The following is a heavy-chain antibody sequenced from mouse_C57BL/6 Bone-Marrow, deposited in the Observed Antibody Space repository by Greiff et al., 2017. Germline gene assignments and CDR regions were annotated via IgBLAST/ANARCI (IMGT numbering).Heavy chain of an antibody. CDR2: INYDGSST. CDR1: GFTFSDYY. J-gene: IGHJ4*01. V-gene: IGHV5-16*01. D-gene: IGHD2-3*01. Sequence: EVHLVESEGGLVQPGSSMKLSCTASGFTFSDYYMAWVRQVPEKGLEWVANINYDGSSTYYLDSLKSRFIISRDNAKNILYLQMSSLKSEDTATYYCARGAYDGYAMDYWVQGTSVTVSS. CDR3: ARGAYDGYAMDY.